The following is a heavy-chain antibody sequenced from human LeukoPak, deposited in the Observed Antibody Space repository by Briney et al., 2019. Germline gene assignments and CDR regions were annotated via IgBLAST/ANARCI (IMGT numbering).Heavy chain of an antibody. CDR1: GGTFSSYA. D-gene: IGHD3-3*01. V-gene: IGHV1-69*13. J-gene: IGHJ4*02. CDR3: ARTTNYDFWSGYFGPGGYFDY. Sequence: SVKVSCKASGGTFSSYAISWVRQAPGQGLEWMGGIIPIFGTANYAQKFQGRVTITADESTSTAYMELSSLRSEDTAVYYCARTTNYDFWSGYFGPGGYFDYWGQGTLVTVSS. CDR2: IIPIFGTA.